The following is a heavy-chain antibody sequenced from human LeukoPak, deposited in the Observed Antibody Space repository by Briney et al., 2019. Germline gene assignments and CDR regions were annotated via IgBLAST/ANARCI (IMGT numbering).Heavy chain of an antibody. CDR2: IFYSRIT. CDR1: RASICTEE. J-gene: IGHJ5*02. Sequence: PPHTLSLSSTLSRASICTEEGSSIRQPPGSELESMGCIFYSRITNYNPSLKSRVTTSVDTSKNQISLRLSSVTAADTAVYYCARHWSPNYSDSGGYYSYWFDPWGQGTLVTVSS. D-gene: IGHD3-22*01. V-gene: IGHV4-59*08. CDR3: ARHWSPNYSDSGGYYSYWFDP.